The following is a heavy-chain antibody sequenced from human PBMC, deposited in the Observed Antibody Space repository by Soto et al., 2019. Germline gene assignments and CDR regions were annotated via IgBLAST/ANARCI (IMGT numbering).Heavy chain of an antibody. D-gene: IGHD2-2*01. CDR3: ARRDYCSSTSCYATEYYYYGMDV. CDR1: GGTFSSYA. J-gene: IGHJ6*02. V-gene: IGHV1-69*13. CDR2: IIPIFGTA. Sequence: ASVKVSCKASGGTFSSYAISWVRQAPGQGLEWMGGIIPIFGTANYAQKFQGRVTITADESTSTAYMELSSLRSEDTAVYYCARRDYCSSTSCYATEYYYYGMDVWGQATTVTVSS.